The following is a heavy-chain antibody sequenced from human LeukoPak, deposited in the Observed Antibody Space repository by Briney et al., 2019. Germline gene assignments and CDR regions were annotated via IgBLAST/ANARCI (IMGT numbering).Heavy chain of an antibody. CDR2: IYYSGST. Sequence: SETLSLTCTVSGGSVSSGSYYWSWIRQPPGKGLEWIGYIYYSGSTNYNPSLKSRVTISVDTSKNQFSLKLSSVTAADTAVYYCARGRKAIFGVVIMKNYFDYWGQGTLVTVSS. CDR1: GGSVSSGSYY. D-gene: IGHD3-3*01. J-gene: IGHJ4*02. V-gene: IGHV4-61*01. CDR3: ARGRKAIFGVVIMKNYFDY.